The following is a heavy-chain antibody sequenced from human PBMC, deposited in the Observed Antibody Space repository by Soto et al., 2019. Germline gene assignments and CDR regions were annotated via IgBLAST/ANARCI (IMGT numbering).Heavy chain of an antibody. CDR2: IRSKAYGGTT. CDR1: GFTFGDYA. Sequence: GGSLRLSCTASGFTFGDYAMSWFRQAPGKGLEWVGFIRSKAYGGTTEYAASVKGRFTISRDDSKSIAYLQMNSLKTEDTAVYYCTRAYTRLGINKRLVPAFDIWGQGTMVTVSS. D-gene: IGHD3-9*01. CDR3: TRAYTRLGINKRLVPAFDI. J-gene: IGHJ3*02. V-gene: IGHV3-49*03.